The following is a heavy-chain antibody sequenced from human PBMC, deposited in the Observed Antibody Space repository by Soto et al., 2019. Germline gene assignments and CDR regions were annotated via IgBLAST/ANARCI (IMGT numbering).Heavy chain of an antibody. Sequence: SVKVSCKASGGTFNKFAFSWVRQAPGQGFEWMGGIIPVFRSANYAQRFRGRITITADEYTNTVYLYLNDLGSDDTAVYYCARRYCASDNCPLFYYFVDLWGLGTTVTVSS. V-gene: IGHV1-69*13. CDR3: ARRYCASDNCPLFYYFVDL. CDR1: GGTFNKFA. D-gene: IGHD2-21*02. J-gene: IGHJ6*02. CDR2: IIPVFRSA.